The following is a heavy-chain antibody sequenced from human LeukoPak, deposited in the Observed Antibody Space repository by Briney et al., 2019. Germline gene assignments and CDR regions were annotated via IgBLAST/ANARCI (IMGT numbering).Heavy chain of an antibody. CDR1: GGSISSGTHY. D-gene: IGHD2-2*01. J-gene: IGHJ6*02. CDR2: IYNTGNA. Sequence: SETLSLTCAVSGGSISSGTHYWNWIRQHPGQGLEWIGHIYNTGNAYYNPSLMSRVSKSIDTSENQFSLKLSSVTAADTAVYYCASTHCASPSCYSYYYSGLDVWGQGTTVIVSS. V-gene: IGHV4-31*11. CDR3: ASTHCASPSCYSYYYSGLDV.